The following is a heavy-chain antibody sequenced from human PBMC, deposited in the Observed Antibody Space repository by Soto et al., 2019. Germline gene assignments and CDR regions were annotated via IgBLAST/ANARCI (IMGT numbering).Heavy chain of an antibody. CDR2: IYYSGST. CDR3: ARHRYSYGVYYFDY. D-gene: IGHD5-18*01. Sequence: QVQLQESGPGLVKPSETLSLTCIVSGGSISNYYWSWIRQPPGKGLEWIGYIYYSGSTNYNPSLTSRVTLSVATSKNQFPLKLSSVTAADTAVYYWARHRYSYGVYYFDYWGQGTLVTVSS. J-gene: IGHJ4*02. CDR1: GGSISNYY. V-gene: IGHV4-59*08.